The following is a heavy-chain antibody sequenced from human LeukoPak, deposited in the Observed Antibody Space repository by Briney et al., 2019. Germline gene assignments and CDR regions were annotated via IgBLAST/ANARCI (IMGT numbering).Heavy chain of an antibody. D-gene: IGHD2-2*01. J-gene: IGHJ4*02. CDR1: GYTFTGYY. Sequence: ASVKVSCKASGYTFTGYYMHWVRQAPGQGFEWMGWINPNSGGTNYAQKLQGRVAMTRDTSISTAYMELSRLRSDDTAVYYCARGGHQLPFDYWGQGTLVTVSS. CDR3: ARGGHQLPFDY. V-gene: IGHV1-2*02. CDR2: INPNSGGT.